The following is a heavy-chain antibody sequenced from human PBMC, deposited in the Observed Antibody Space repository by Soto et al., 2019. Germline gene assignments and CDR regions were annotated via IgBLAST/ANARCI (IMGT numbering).Heavy chain of an antibody. CDR2: ISAYNGNT. D-gene: IGHD3-3*01. V-gene: IGHV1-18*01. Sequence: ASVKVSCKASGYTFTSYGISWVRQAPGQGLEWMGWISAYNGNTNYAQKLQGRVTMTTDTSTSTAYMELRSLRSDDTAVYYCARARGLRFLEWPPGYWGQGTLVTSPQ. CDR3: ARARGLRFLEWPPGY. J-gene: IGHJ4*02. CDR1: GYTFTSYG.